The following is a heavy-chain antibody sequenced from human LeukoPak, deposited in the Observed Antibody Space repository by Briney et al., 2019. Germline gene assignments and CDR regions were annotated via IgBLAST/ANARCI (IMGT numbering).Heavy chain of an antibody. J-gene: IGHJ3*02. CDR2: INPNSGAT. D-gene: IGHD1-26*01. Sequence: ASVKASCKASGDTFTGYYMHWVRQAPGQGLEWMGWINPNSGATNYAQKFQGRVTMTRDTSIGTAYMELSRLRSDDTAVYYCPRESSMRGADAFDIWGQGTMVTVSS. V-gene: IGHV1-2*02. CDR3: PRESSMRGADAFDI. CDR1: GDTFTGYY.